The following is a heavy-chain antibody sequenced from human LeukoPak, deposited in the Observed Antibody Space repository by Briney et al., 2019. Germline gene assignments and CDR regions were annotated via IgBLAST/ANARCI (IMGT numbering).Heavy chain of an antibody. Sequence: SQTLSLTCSVSGASIKSGDDYWIWIRQPPGKGLEWIGHMYYSGSTYYKPSLRSRVTMSLDTSKTQFSLKLTSVTAAAAAIYYCSRVRGVCSGRSCYEIDSWGQGALVTVSS. J-gene: IGHJ4*02. V-gene: IGHV4-30-4*01. CDR3: SRVRGVCSGRSCYEIDS. D-gene: IGHD2-15*01. CDR2: MYYSGST. CDR1: GASIKSGDDY.